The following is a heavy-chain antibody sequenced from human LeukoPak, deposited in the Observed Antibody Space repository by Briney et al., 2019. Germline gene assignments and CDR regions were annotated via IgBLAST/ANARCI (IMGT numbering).Heavy chain of an antibody. CDR2: IYHSGST. Sequence: PSETLSLTCTVSGGSISSYYWSWIRQPPGKGLEWIGYIYHSGSTYYNPSLKSRVTISVDRSKNQFSLKLSSVTAADTAVYYCARASSSSNSAIDYWGQGTLVTVSS. CDR3: ARASSSSNSAIDY. CDR1: GGSISSYY. D-gene: IGHD4-11*01. V-gene: IGHV4-59*12. J-gene: IGHJ4*02.